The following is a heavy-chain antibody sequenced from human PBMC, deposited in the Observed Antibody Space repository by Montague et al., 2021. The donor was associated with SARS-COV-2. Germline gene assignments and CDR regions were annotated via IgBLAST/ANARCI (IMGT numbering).Heavy chain of an antibody. CDR3: AHRLPAVAAFDY. V-gene: IGHV2-5*02. J-gene: IGHJ4*02. D-gene: IGHD6-6*01. CDR2: IYWDDDK. CDR1: GFSLSTRTVG. Sequence: PPLVKPTQTLTLACTFSGFSLSTRTVGVGWIRQPPGKALEWLALIYWDDDKRYSPSLKSRLTITKVTFKNQVVLTMTNMDPVDTATYYCAHRLPAVAAFDYWGQGTLVTVSS.